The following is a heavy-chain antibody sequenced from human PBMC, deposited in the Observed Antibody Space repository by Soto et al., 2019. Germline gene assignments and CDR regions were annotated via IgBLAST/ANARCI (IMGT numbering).Heavy chain of an antibody. CDR3: ARGAYHAYYTDV. CDR1: GFTFSNYW. J-gene: IGHJ6*03. D-gene: IGHD3-16*01. CDR2: IKFDGSTT. V-gene: IGHV3-74*01. Sequence: EVQLVESGGGLVQPGGSLRLSCAASGFTFSNYWMHWVRQGPGKGLVWVSRIKFDGSTTTYAESVKGRFTISRDNAENTVDLQMSSLGAEDTAVYYCARGAYHAYYTDVWGKGTPVSVSS.